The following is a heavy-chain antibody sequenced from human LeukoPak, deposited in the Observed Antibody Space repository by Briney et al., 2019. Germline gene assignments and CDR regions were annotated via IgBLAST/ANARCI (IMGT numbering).Heavy chain of an antibody. V-gene: IGHV4-34*01. CDR1: GGSFSGYY. D-gene: IGHD3-10*01. CDR3: ARGWSYYGSGSYYFDY. Sequence: SETLSLTCAVYGGSFSGYYWSWIRQPPGRGLEWIGEINHSGSTNYNPSLKSRVTISVDTSKNQFSLKLSSVTAADTAVYYCARGWSYYGSGSYYFDYWGQGTLVTVSS. CDR2: INHSGST. J-gene: IGHJ4*02.